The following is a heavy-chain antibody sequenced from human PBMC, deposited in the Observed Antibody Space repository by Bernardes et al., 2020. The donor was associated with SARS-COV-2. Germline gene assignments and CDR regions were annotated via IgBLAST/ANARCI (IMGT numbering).Heavy chain of an antibody. CDR3: ARHPAVVRYETWYFDL. CDR1: GGSTSRSGYY. J-gene: IGHJ2*01. V-gene: IGHV4-39*01. CDR2: ISYGVST. D-gene: IGHD2-15*01. Sequence: SETLSLTCSLSGGSTSRSGYYWGWIRQPPGKGLEWIASISYGVSTNYNPSLKSRVTISVDTAKNQFSLRLRSVTAADTAVYYCARHPAVVRYETWYFDLWGRGTLVTVSS.